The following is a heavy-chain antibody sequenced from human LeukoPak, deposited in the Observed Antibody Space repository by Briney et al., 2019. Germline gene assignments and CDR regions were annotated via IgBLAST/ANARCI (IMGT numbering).Heavy chain of an antibody. Sequence: GGSLRLSCAASGFTFSSHGMHWVRQAPGKGLEWVAVISDDGRFKLYGDAVKGRFTISRDDSENTLYLQMNSLKTEDTAVYYCAKALTFQAAGVTDYWGQGTLVTVSS. CDR2: ISDDGRFK. J-gene: IGHJ4*02. CDR1: GFTFSSHG. CDR3: AKALTFQAAGVTDY. D-gene: IGHD3-10*01. V-gene: IGHV3-30*18.